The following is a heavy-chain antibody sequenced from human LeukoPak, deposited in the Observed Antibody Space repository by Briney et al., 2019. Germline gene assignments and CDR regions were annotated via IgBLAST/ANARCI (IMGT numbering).Heavy chain of an antibody. CDR3: ARAYYDILTGYLNTFDY. V-gene: IGHV4-34*01. J-gene: IGHJ4*02. CDR1: GGSFSGYY. D-gene: IGHD3-9*01. CDR2: INHSGST. Sequence: KPSETLSLTCAVYGGSFSGYYWSWIRQPPGKGLEWIGEINHSGSTNYNPSLKSRVTISVDTSKNQFSLKLSSATAADTAVYYCARAYYDILTGYLNTFDYWGQGTLVTVSS.